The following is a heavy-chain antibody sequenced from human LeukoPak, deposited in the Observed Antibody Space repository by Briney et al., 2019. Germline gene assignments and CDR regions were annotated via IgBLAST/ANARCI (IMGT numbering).Heavy chain of an antibody. CDR1: GFTFSSHG. V-gene: IGHV3-30*02. CDR3: AKDRGMWLVRDLLDD. Sequence: GGSLRLSCAASGFTFSSHGMHWVRQAPGKGLEWVAIIRYDGDNKNYAESVKGRLPISRDNSKNTMYLQMDSLRVEDTAVFYCAKDRGMWLVRDLLDDWGQGTLVSVSS. CDR2: IRYDGDNK. J-gene: IGHJ4*02. D-gene: IGHD6-19*01.